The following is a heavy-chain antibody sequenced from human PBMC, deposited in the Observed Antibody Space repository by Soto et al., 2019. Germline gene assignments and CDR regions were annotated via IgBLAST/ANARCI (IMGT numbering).Heavy chain of an antibody. V-gene: IGHV3-7*01. Sequence: GGSLRLSCAAPGFTFSTYWMDWVRQTPGKGLEWVANINQDGSEKNYVDSVKGRFTISRDNAGNSLYLQMSRLTAEDSALYYCSRSLNSWGQGTLVTVSS. J-gene: IGHJ4*02. CDR3: SRSLNS. CDR2: INQDGSEK. CDR1: GFTFSTYW.